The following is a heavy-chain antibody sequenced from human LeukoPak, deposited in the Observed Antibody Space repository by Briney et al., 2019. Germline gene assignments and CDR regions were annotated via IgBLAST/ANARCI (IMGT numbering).Heavy chain of an antibody. Sequence: ASVKVSCKASGYTFTSYYMHWVRQAPGQGLEWMGIINPSGGSTSYAQKFQGRVTMTRDTSTSTVYMELSSLRSEDTAVYYCARRATVLNYFDYWGQGTLVTISS. J-gene: IGHJ4*02. V-gene: IGHV1-46*01. CDR2: INPSGGST. D-gene: IGHD4-17*01. CDR1: GYTFTSYY. CDR3: ARRATVLNYFDY.